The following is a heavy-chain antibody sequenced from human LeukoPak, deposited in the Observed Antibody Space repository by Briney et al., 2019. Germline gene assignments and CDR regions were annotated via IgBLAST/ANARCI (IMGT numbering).Heavy chain of an antibody. CDR3: AKDRLDYDFWSGYLENDY. CDR2: ISGSGGST. CDR1: GFTFSSYA. V-gene: IGHV3-23*01. Sequence: GGLRLSCAASGFTFSSYAMSWVRQAPGKGLEWVSAISGSGGSTYYADSVKGRFTISRDNSKNTLYLQMNSLRAEDTAVYYCAKDRLDYDFWSGYLENDYWGQGTLVTVSS. J-gene: IGHJ4*02. D-gene: IGHD3-3*01.